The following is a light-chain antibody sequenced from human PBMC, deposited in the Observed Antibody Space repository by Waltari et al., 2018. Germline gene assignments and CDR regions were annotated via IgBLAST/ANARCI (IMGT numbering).Light chain of an antibody. CDR3: QQYSTSPEA. V-gene: IGKV3-20*01. CDR2: GAS. CDR1: QSVNNNY. Sequence: EIVLTQSPGTLSLSPGERATLSCRASQSVNNNYLAWYQQKPGQPPRLLIYGASTRATGIPDRFRGSGSGTDFTLTISRLETEDFAVFYCQQYSTSPEAFGGGTKVEIK. J-gene: IGKJ4*01.